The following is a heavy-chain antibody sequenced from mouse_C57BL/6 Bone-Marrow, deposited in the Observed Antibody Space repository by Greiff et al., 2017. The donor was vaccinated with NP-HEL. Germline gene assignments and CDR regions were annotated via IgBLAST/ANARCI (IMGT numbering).Heavy chain of an antibody. V-gene: IGHV5-9-1*02. J-gene: IGHJ1*03. D-gene: IGHD1-1*01. CDR3: TREGYGSSYSYWYFDV. Sequence: EVHLVESGEGLVKPGGSLKLSCAASGFTFSSYAMSWVRQTPEKRLEWVAYISSGGDYIYYADTVKGRFTISRDNARNTLYLQMSSLKSEDTAMYYCTREGYGSSYSYWYFDVWGTGTTVTVSS. CDR1: GFTFSSYA. CDR2: ISSGGDYI.